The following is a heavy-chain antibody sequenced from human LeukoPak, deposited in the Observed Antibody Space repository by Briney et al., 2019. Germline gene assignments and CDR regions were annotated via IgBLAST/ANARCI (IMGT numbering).Heavy chain of an antibody. V-gene: IGHV1-69*06. CDR3: ARGLYYELDNWFDP. CDR2: IIPIFGTA. Sequence: SVKLSCKASGGTFSSYAISWVRQAPGQGLEWMGGIIPIFGTANYAQKFQGRVTITADKSTSTAYMELSSLRSEDTAVYYCARGLYYELDNWFDPWGQGTLVTVSS. D-gene: IGHD3-22*01. CDR1: GGTFSSYA. J-gene: IGHJ5*02.